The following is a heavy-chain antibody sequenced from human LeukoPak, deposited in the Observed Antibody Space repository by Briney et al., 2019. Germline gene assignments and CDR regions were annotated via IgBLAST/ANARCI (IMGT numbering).Heavy chain of an antibody. V-gene: IGHV3-21*03. CDR3: ARAYTNGPFYFDY. J-gene: IGHJ4*02. CDR2: ISGSSTFI. CDR1: GFTFTTYS. Sequence: PGGSLRLSCAASGFTFTTYSMNWVRQAPGKGLEWVSSISGSSTFIYYADSVKGRFTISRDNAKNSMFMQMNSLRVEDTAVYYCARAYTNGPFYFDYRGQGVLVTVSP. D-gene: IGHD2-8*01.